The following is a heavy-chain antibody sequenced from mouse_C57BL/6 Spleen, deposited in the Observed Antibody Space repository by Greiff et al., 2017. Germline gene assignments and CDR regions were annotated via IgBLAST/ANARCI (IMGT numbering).Heavy chain of an antibody. D-gene: IGHD2-4*01. CDR2: IYPGGGYT. Sequence: VKLQESGAELVRPGTSVKMSCKASGYTFTNYWIGWAKQRPGHGLEWIGDIYPGGGYTNYNEKFKGKATLTADKSSSTAYMQFSSLTSEDSAIYYCARSGDYDEEGAMDYWGQGTSVTVSS. V-gene: IGHV1-63*01. CDR3: ARSGDYDEEGAMDY. J-gene: IGHJ4*01. CDR1: GYTFTNYW.